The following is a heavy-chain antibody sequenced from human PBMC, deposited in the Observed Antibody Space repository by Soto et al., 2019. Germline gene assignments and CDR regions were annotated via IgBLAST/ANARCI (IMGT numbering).Heavy chain of an antibody. CDR3: ARSVRGVTIGRYGMVV. D-gene: IGHD3-10*01. V-gene: IGHV1-69*13. Sequence: GASVKVSCKASGGTFSSYAISWVRQAPGQGLEWMGGIIPIFGTANYAQKFQGRVTITADESTSTAYMELSSLRSEDTAVYYCARSVRGVTIGRYGMVVWGQGTTVTVSS. J-gene: IGHJ6*02. CDR2: IIPIFGTA. CDR1: GGTFSSYA.